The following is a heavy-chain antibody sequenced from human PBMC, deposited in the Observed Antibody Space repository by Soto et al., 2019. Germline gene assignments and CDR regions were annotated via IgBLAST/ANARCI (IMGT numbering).Heavy chain of an antibody. CDR1: GFTFSSYG. Sequence: PGGSLRLSCAASGFTFSSYGMRWVRQAPGKGLEWVAVIWYDGSNKYYADSVKGRFTISRDNSKNTLYLQMNSLRAEDTAVYYCARDGYSSGTYFDYWGQGTLVTVSS. V-gene: IGHV3-33*01. CDR2: IWYDGSNK. D-gene: IGHD6-19*01. CDR3: ARDGYSSGTYFDY. J-gene: IGHJ4*02.